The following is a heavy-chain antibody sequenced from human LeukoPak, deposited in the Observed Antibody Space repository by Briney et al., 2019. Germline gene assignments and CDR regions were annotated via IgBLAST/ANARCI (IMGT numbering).Heavy chain of an antibody. V-gene: IGHV3-7*01. CDR1: GFTFSRYW. Sequence: PGGSLRLSCAASGFTFSRYWMSWVRQAPGKGLEWVANINQDGSEKLNVDSVKGRFTISRDNAKNSLSLQMDSLRAEDTAVYYCARIGYSSSCTDYWGQGTLVTVSS. CDR3: ARIGYSSSCTDY. J-gene: IGHJ4*02. CDR2: INQDGSEK. D-gene: IGHD6-6*01.